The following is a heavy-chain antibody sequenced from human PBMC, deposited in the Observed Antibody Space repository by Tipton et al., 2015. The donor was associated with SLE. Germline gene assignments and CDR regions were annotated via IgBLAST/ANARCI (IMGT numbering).Heavy chain of an antibody. V-gene: IGHV4-34*01. Sequence: LRLSCAVYGGSFSGYYWSWIRQPPGKGLEWIGEINHSGSTNYNPSLKSRVTISVDTPKNQFSLKLSSVTAADTAVYYCARQGPLWYYYYYMDVLGKGTTVTVSS. J-gene: IGHJ6*03. D-gene: IGHD3-10*01. CDR2: INHSGST. CDR1: GGSFSGYY. CDR3: ARQGPLWYYYYYMDV.